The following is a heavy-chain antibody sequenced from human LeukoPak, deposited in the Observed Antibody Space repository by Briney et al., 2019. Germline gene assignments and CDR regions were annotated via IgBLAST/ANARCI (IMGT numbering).Heavy chain of an antibody. CDR1: GGSISSYY. CDR3: AKVPPITIFGVVPHYFDY. J-gene: IGHJ4*02. D-gene: IGHD3-3*01. CDR2: IYYSGST. V-gene: IGHV4-59*08. Sequence: PSETLSLTCTVSGGSISSYYWSWIRQPPGKGLEWIGYIYYSGSTNYIPSLKSRVTISVDMSNNQFSLKLTSVTAADTAVYYCAKVPPITIFGVVPHYFDYWGQGTLVTVSS.